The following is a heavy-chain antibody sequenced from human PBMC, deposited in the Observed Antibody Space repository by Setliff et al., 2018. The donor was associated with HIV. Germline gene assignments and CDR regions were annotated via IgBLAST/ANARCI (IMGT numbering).Heavy chain of an antibody. CDR1: GGSFSGYD. CDR2: INHSGRT. CDR3: ARHLDGWYYYGMDV. D-gene: IGHD6-19*01. Sequence: SETLSLTCAVYGGSFSGYDWTWIRQPPGEGLEWIGEINHSGRTNYSPSLKSRVTISVDTSKNQFSLRLSSVTAADTAVYYCARHLDGWYYYGMDVWGQGTTVTVSS. V-gene: IGHV4-34*01. J-gene: IGHJ6*02.